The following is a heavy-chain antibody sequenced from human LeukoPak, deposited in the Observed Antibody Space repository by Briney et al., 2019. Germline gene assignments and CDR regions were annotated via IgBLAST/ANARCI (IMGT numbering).Heavy chain of an antibody. CDR1: GGSISPFY. D-gene: IGHD3-22*01. J-gene: IGHJ3*02. CDR2: IYYTGST. V-gene: IGHV4-59*12. Sequence: PSETLSLTCTVSGGSISPFYWSWIRQPPGKGLEWVGYIYYTGSTKSNSSLKSRVTISVDTSKNQFSLKLSSVTAADTAVYYCAREDDSSGYLGAFDIWGQGTMVTVSS. CDR3: AREDDSSGYLGAFDI.